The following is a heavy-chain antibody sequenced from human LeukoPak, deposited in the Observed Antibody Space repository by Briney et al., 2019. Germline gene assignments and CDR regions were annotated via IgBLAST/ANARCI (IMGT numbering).Heavy chain of an antibody. J-gene: IGHJ6*02. CDR3: ARRGQRWLQPLYYYYGMDV. V-gene: IGHV1-58*02. CDR2: IVVGSGNT. CDR1: GFTFTSSA. D-gene: IGHD5-24*01. Sequence: GASVKVSCKASGFTFTSSAMQWVRQARGQRLEWIGWIVVGSGNTNYAQKFQERVTITRDMSTSTAYMELSSLRSEDTAVYYCARRGQRWLQPLYYYYGMDVWGQGTTVTVSS.